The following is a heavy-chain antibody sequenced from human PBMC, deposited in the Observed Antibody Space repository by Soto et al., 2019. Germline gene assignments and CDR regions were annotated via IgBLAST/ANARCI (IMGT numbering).Heavy chain of an antibody. CDR2: ITGSSGIT. CDR3: ARDNGMAGSFAP. D-gene: IGHD2-8*01. J-gene: IGHJ5*02. CDR1: GFTFSAYS. V-gene: IGHV3-48*02. Sequence: EVQLVESGGGLVQPGGSLRLSCAASGFTFSAYSMNWVRQAPGKGLEWVSYITGSSGITYYADSVKGRFTISRDNAKNSLYLPMYSLRDEDTAVYYCARDNGMAGSFAPWGQGTLVIVSS.